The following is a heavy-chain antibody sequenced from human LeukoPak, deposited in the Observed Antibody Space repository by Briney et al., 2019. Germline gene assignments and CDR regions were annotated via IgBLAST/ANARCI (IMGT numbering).Heavy chain of an antibody. J-gene: IGHJ1*01. V-gene: IGHV3-43*02. CDR3: AKDNQRGGFQH. Sequence: PGGSLRLSCAASGFTFNSYTMNWVRQAPGKGLEWVSLISGDGATTYYADSVKGRFNISRDNSKSSLYLQMNSLRSEDSALYYCAKDNQRGGFQHWGQGTLVTVSS. CDR2: ISGDGATT. CDR1: GFTFNSYT. D-gene: IGHD3-16*01.